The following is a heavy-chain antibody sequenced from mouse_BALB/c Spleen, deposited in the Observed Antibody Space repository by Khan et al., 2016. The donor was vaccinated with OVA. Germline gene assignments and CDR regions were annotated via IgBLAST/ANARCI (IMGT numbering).Heavy chain of an antibody. CDR2: IWSDGST. V-gene: IGHV2-6-1*01. CDR3: ARHDWYFYAMDY. D-gene: IGHD1-1*02. CDR1: GFSLTSYG. J-gene: IGHJ4*01. Sequence: QVQLKQSGPGLVAPSQSLSITCTISGFSLTSYGVHWVRQPPGKSLEWLVVIWSDGSTTYNSALKSRLSISKDNSKSQVFLKMNSLQTDDTAMYYWARHDWYFYAMDYWGQGTSVTVSS.